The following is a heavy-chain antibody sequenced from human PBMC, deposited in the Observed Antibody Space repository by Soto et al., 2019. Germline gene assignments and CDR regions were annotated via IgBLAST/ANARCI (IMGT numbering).Heavy chain of an antibody. J-gene: IGHJ4*02. CDR1: GFSFSSYT. Sequence: EVQLLESGGGLVQPGGSLRLSCAASGFSFSSYTMSWVREAPGEGLEWVSVITNSGGDTLHADSVKGRFTISRDNSKNTLYLQTSSLRVEDTAIYYCAKAAGESYPGSRVFAFWGQGTRVTVSS. CDR2: ITNSGGDT. D-gene: IGHD3-10*01. V-gene: IGHV3-23*01. CDR3: AKAAGESYPGSRVFAF.